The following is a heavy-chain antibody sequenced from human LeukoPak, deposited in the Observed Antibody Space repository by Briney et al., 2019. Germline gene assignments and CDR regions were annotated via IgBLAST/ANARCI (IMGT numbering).Heavy chain of an antibody. CDR3: ARDNDYGDYYYGMDV. Sequence: GGSLRFSCAASGFTVSSNYMSWVRQAPGKGLEWVSVIYSGGSTYYADSVKGRFTISRDNSKNTLYLQMNSLRAEDTAVYYCARDNDYGDYYYGMDVWGQGTTVTVSS. CDR2: IYSGGST. V-gene: IGHV3-66*02. CDR1: GFTVSSNY. D-gene: IGHD4-17*01. J-gene: IGHJ6*02.